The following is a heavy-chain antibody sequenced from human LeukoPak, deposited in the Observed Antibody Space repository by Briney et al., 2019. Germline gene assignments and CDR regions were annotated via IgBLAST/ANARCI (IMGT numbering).Heavy chain of an antibody. D-gene: IGHD1-1*01. V-gene: IGHV3-53*01. J-gene: IGHJ4*02. CDR1: GFNVSSNY. CDR2: IYSGGST. Sequence: GGSLRLSCAASGFNVSSNYLSWVRQAPGKGLEWVSLIYSGGSTYYADSVKGRFTISRDNSKNTLYLQMNSLRAEDTAVYYCAGPQTGSFDYWGQGTLVTVSS. CDR3: AGPQTGSFDY.